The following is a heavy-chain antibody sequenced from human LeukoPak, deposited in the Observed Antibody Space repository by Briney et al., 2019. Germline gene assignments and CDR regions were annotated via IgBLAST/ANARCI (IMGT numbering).Heavy chain of an antibody. Sequence: SETLSLTCTVSLDSTTSNFWSWVRQPPGKGLEWVGEIHRSGSPNYNPSLQSRVTISIDRPRNQIPLELSSVTAADTAVYYCAREILGGFNPGAYWGQGTLVTVSS. CDR2: IHRSGSP. V-gene: IGHV4-4*02. J-gene: IGHJ4*02. D-gene: IGHD1-14*01. CDR3: AREILGGFNPGAY. CDR1: LDSTTSNF.